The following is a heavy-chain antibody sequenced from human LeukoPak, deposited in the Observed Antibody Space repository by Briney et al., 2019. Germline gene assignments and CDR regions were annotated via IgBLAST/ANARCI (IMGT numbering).Heavy chain of an antibody. CDR3: ARGKSVATAPRHPFDY. CDR2: ISGYNYNT. CDR1: GYSFTSYG. V-gene: IGHV1-18*01. J-gene: IGHJ4*02. D-gene: IGHD5-12*01. Sequence: GASVKVSCKASGYSFTSYGISWVRQAPGQGLEWMGWISGYNYNTNYAQKFRGGVTMTTDTSTNTVDMELRSLRSDDTAVYYCARGKSVATAPRHPFDYWGQGTLVTVSS.